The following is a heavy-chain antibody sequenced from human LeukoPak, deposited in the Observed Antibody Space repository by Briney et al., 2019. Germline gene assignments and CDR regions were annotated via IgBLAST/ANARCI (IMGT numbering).Heavy chain of an antibody. CDR3: AKVRGTYSSGYFFDY. CDR2: ISWNSGYI. V-gene: IGHV3-9*01. J-gene: IGHJ4*02. CDR1: GCTFDNYA. D-gene: IGHD6-19*01. Sequence: GGSLRLSCAASGCTFDNYAMHWVRQAPGKGLEWLSIISWNSGYIGYADSVKGRFTISRDNAKKSLDLQMNSLRAEDTAFYYCAKVRGTYSSGYFFDYWGQGTLVTVSS.